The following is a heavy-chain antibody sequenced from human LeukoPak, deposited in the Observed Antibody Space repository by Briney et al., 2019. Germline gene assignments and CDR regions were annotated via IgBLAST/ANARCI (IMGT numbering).Heavy chain of an antibody. CDR2: IDPNSGGT. V-gene: IGHV1-2*02. CDR3: ARPHYSGFDSQIDF. Sequence: ASVKASCKASGNTFTGYYIHCVREAPGHGLEWMGWIDPNSGGTTYSQQFRGRVTMTRATSISTAYMELSRLRSDDTAVYYCARPHYSGFDSQIDFWGQGTLVTVSS. CDR1: GNTFTGYY. J-gene: IGHJ4*02. D-gene: IGHD5-12*01.